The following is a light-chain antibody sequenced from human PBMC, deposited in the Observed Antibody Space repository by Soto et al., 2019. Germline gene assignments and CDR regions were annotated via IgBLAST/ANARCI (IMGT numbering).Light chain of an antibody. CDR1: QTISSW. J-gene: IGKJ1*01. CDR2: KAS. CDR3: QHYYSYSAA. Sequence: DIQMTQSPSTLSGSVGDRVTITCRASQTISSWLAWYQQKPGKAPKLLIYKASTLKSGVPSRFSGSGSGTEFTLSIRSLQPDDFATYYCQHYYSYSAAFVQGTKVELK. V-gene: IGKV1-5*03.